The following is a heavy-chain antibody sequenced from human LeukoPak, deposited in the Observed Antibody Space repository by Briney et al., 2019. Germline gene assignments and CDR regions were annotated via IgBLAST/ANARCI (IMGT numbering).Heavy chain of an antibody. CDR2: IIPIFGTA. V-gene: IGHV1-69*13. CDR3: ARGAPLKRIIMVRGDANVFDI. D-gene: IGHD3-10*01. Sequence: SVKLSCKASGGTFSSYAISWVRQAPGQGLEWMGGIIPIFGTANYAQKFQGRVTITADESTSTAYMELSSLRSEDTAVYYCARGAPLKRIIMVRGDANVFDIWGQGTMVTPSS. CDR1: GGTFSSYA. J-gene: IGHJ3*02.